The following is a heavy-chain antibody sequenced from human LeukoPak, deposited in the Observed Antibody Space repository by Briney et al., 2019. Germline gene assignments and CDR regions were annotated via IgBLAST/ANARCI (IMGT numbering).Heavy chain of an antibody. J-gene: IGHJ4*02. CDR2: INTANDDT. V-gene: IGHV1-3*03. Sequence: ASVKVSCKASGYTFTGCYMHWVRQAPGQGLEWMGWINTANDDTKYSPEFQGRVTITTDTSASTAYMELSSLRSEDMAVYYCAREAGTGYSPFFSYWGQGTLVAVSS. CDR1: GYTFTGCY. D-gene: IGHD3-9*01. CDR3: AREAGTGYSPFFSY.